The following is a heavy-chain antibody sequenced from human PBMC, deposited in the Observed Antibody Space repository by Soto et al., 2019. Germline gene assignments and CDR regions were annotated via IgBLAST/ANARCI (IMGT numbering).Heavy chain of an antibody. CDR2: INPNSSGT. CDR1: GYTFTGYY. CDR3: ARYPNTRDLVYAFDI. J-gene: IGHJ3*02. V-gene: IGHV1-2*04. Sequence: ASVKVSCKASGYTFTGYYMHWVRQAPGQGLEWMGWINPNSSGTNYAQKFQGWVTMTRDTSISTAYMELSRLRSDDKAVLYCARYPNTRDLVYAFDIWGQGTMVTVSS. D-gene: IGHD3-16*01.